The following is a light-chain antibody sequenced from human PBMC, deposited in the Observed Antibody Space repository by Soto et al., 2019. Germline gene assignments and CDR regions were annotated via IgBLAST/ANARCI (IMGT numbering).Light chain of an antibody. V-gene: IGKV3-15*01. J-gene: IGKJ4*01. CDR1: QSVSSY. CDR3: QHYVTWPLT. CDR2: GAS. Sequence: EIVMTQSPATLSVSPGERATLSCMASQSVSSYLAWYQQKPGQAPRLLIYGASTRATGIPARFSGSGSGAEFTLTISSLQSEDFAVYYCQHYVTWPLTFGGGTKVDI.